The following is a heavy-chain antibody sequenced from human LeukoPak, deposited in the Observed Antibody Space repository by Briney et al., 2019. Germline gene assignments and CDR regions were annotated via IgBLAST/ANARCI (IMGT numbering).Heavy chain of an antibody. CDR1: GYTFTSYD. V-gene: IGHV1-8*01. CDR3: AREGLRYFDWLLLGGGETDAFDI. Sequence: ASVKVSCKASGYTFTSYDINWVRQATGQGLEWMGWMNPNSGNTGYAQKFQGRVTMTRNTSISTAYMELSSLRSEDTAVYYCAREGLRYFDWLLLGGGETDAFDIWGQGTMVTVSS. J-gene: IGHJ3*02. D-gene: IGHD3-9*01. CDR2: MNPNSGNT.